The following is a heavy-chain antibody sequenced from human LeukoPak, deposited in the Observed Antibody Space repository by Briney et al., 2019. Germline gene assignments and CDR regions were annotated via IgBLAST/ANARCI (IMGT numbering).Heavy chain of an antibody. CDR1: GFTFNDYY. CDR2: ISSSGSTI. Sequence: PGGSLRLSCAASGFTFNDYYMSWIRQARGKGLEWVSYISSSGSTIYYADSVKGRFTISRDNAKNSLYLQMNSLRAEDTAVYYCARDAAAGTVWFDPWGQGTLVTVSS. D-gene: IGHD6-13*01. V-gene: IGHV3-11*01. CDR3: ARDAAAGTVWFDP. J-gene: IGHJ5*02.